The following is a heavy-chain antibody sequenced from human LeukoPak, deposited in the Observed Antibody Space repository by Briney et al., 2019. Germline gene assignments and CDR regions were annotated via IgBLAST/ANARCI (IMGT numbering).Heavy chain of an antibody. CDR3: ARVTQEGVGIRTVDY. V-gene: IGHV4-39*07. CDR2: IYYSGST. D-gene: IGHD6-13*01. Sequence: PSETLSLSCTVAGGSISGSRYYWGWIGQPPEKGLEWIGSIYYSGSTYYNPSLKSRVTISVDTSKNQFSLKLSSVTAADTAVYYCARVTQEGVGIRTVDYWGQGTLVTVSS. CDR1: GGSISGSRYY. J-gene: IGHJ4*02.